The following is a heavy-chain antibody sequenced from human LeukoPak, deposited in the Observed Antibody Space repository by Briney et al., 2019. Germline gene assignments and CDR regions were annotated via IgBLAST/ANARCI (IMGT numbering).Heavy chain of an antibody. CDR1: GYTFTSYG. V-gene: IGHV1-18*01. CDR2: ISAYNGNT. J-gene: IGHJ4*02. CDR3: STDPRPYYFDY. Sequence: GASVKVSCKASGYTFTSYGISWVRQAPGQGLEWMGWISAYNGNTNYAQKLQGRVTMTTDTSTSTAYMELRSLRSDNTAVYYCSTDPRPYYFDYWGQGTLVTVSS.